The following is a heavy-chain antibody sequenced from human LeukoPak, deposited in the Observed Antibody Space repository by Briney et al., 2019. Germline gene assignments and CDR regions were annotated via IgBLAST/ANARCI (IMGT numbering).Heavy chain of an antibody. V-gene: IGHV1-69*05. D-gene: IGHD2-15*01. J-gene: IGHJ4*02. Sequence: ASVKVSCKTSGGTFNNSAISWVRQAPGQGLEWMGGIIPIFGAANYAQKFQDRVTITTDESTSTAYMELNSLRSEDTAVYYCAGGRDCSGGSCYHALLDYWGQGTLVTVSS. CDR1: GGTFNNSA. CDR2: IIPIFGAA. CDR3: AGGRDCSGGSCYHALLDY.